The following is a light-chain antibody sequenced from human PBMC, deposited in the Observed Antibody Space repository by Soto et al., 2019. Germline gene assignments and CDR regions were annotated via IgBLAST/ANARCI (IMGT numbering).Light chain of an antibody. CDR3: QQYGNSPLT. J-gene: IGKJ4*01. Sequence: EIVLTPSPGTLSLSPGERATLSCRASQSVSSSYLAWYQQKPGQAPRLLIYGASSRATGIPDRFSGSGSGTDFTLTISRLEPEDFALYYCQQYGNSPLTFGGGTKGDIK. CDR2: GAS. CDR1: QSVSSSY. V-gene: IGKV3-20*01.